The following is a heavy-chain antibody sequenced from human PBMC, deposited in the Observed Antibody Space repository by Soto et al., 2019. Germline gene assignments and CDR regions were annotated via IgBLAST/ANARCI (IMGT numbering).Heavy chain of an antibody. V-gene: IGHV3-23*04. CDR1: GFTFSRFA. CDR3: AKRPLVSGGHYFDY. J-gene: IGHJ4*02. D-gene: IGHD3-10*01. Sequence: EVQLVESEGGLVQPGGSLRLSCAASGFTFSRFAMSWVRQTPEKGLEWVSTIDTSGENTYYTDSVKGRFTIARDNSKNTLYLQMDSLRAEDSAFFYCAKRPLVSGGHYFDYWVQGTLITVSS. CDR2: IDTSGENT.